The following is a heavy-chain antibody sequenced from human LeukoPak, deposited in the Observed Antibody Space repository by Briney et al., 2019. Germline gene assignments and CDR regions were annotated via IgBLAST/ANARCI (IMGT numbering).Heavy chain of an antibody. J-gene: IGHJ4*02. CDR3: AEIAAVDY. CDR2: ISGSGGST. CDR1: GFTVSSNY. D-gene: IGHD6-13*01. V-gene: IGHV3-23*01. Sequence: SGGSLRLSCAASGFTVSSNYMSWVRQAPGKGLEWVSAISGSGGSTYYADSVKGRFTISRDNSKNTLYLQMNSLRAEDTAVYYCAEIAAVDYWGQGTLVTVSS.